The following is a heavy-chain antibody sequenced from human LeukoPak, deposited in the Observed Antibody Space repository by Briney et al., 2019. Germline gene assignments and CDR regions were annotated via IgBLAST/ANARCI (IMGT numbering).Heavy chain of an antibody. CDR2: ISSSGSTI. J-gene: IGHJ4*02. CDR3: ARGYSGSYYDY. D-gene: IGHD1-26*01. V-gene: IGHV3-48*03. CDR1: GFNLGDYA. Sequence: GGSLRLSCAASGFNLGDYAMTWVRQAPGKGLEWVSYISSSGSTIYYADSLKGRFTMSRDSAKNSVFLQMNSLRVEDTALYYCARGYSGSYYDYWGQGTLVSVSS.